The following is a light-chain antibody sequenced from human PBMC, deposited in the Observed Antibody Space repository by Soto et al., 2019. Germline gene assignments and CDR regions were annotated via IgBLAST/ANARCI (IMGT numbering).Light chain of an antibody. CDR3: SSYAGTNTPYV. CDR2: EVS. J-gene: IGLJ1*01. Sequence: QSVLTQPPSASGSPGQSVTISCTGTSSDVGGYYYVSWYQQHPGKAPKLMIYEVSKRPSGVPDRFSGSQSGNTASLTVSGLQAEDEADYYCSSYAGTNTPYVFGTGTKLTVL. V-gene: IGLV2-8*01. CDR1: SSDVGGYYY.